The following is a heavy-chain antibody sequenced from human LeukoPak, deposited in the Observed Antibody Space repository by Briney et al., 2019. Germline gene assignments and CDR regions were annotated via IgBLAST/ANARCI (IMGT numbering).Heavy chain of an antibody. V-gene: IGHV4-34*01. CDR1: GGSFSGYY. CDR3: ARGEAMDEY. Sequence: PSETLSLTCAVYGGSFSGYYWSWIRQPPGKGLEWIGEINHSGSTNYNPSLKSRVTISVDTSKNQFSLKLSSVTAADSAVYYCARGEAMDEYWGQGTLVTVSS. D-gene: IGHD5-18*01. CDR2: INHSGST. J-gene: IGHJ4*02.